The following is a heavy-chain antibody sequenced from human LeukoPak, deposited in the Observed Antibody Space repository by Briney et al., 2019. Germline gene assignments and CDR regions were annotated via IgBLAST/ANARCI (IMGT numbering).Heavy chain of an antibody. V-gene: IGHV3-30*18. D-gene: IGHD2-2*01. CDR1: GFTFSSYG. Sequence: GRSLRLSCAASGFTFSSYGMHWVRQAPGKGLEWVAVISYDGSNKYYADSVKGRFTISRDNSKNTLYLQMNSLRAEDTAVYYCAKVPAARRYYFDYWGQGTLVTVSS. J-gene: IGHJ4*02. CDR2: ISYDGSNK. CDR3: AKVPAARRYYFDY.